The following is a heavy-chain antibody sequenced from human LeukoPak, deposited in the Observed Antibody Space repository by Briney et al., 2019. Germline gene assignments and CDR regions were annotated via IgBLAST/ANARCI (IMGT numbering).Heavy chain of an antibody. D-gene: IGHD3-22*01. CDR3: ARGSYDSSGYARFDP. CDR1: GGSISSYY. J-gene: IGHJ5*02. Sequence: SETLSLTCTVSGGSISSYYWSWIRQPPGKGLEWIGYIYYSGSTNYNPSLKSRVTISVDTSKNQFSLKLSPVTAADTAVYYCARGSYDSSGYARFDPWGQGTLVTVSS. CDR2: IYYSGST. V-gene: IGHV4-59*01.